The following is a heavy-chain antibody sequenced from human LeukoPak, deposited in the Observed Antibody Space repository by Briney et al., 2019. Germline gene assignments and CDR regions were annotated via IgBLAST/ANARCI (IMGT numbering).Heavy chain of an antibody. CDR2: IKQDGSAK. J-gene: IGHJ4*02. CDR1: GFTFSDYW. CDR3: ARWRGSTSERSDY. D-gene: IGHD2-2*01. V-gene: IGHV3-7*01. Sequence: PGGSLRLSCTASGFTFSDYWMTWVRQAPGKGLEWVANIKQDGSAKYHVDSVKGRFTISRDNAKNSLYLQMDSLRVEDTATYYCARWRGSTSERSDYWGQGTLVTASS.